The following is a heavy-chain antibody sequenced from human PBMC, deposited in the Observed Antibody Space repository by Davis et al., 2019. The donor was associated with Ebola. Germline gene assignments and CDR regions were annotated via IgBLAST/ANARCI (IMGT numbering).Heavy chain of an antibody. J-gene: IGHJ6*02. CDR2: IYGGGST. CDR3: ARSYSSSWYGEYYYYYYGMDV. Sequence: GESLKISCAASGFTFSNAWMNWVRQAPGKGLEWVSVIYGGGSTYYADSVKGRFTISRDNAKNSLYLQMNSLRAEDTAVYYCARSYSSSWYGEYYYYYYGMDVWGQGTTVTVSS. D-gene: IGHD6-13*01. CDR1: GFTFSNAW. V-gene: IGHV3-53*01.